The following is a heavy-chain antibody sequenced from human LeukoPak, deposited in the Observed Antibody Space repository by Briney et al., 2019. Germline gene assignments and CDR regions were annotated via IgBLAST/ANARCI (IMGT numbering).Heavy chain of an antibody. CDR1: GFTFSDYY. V-gene: IGHV3-11*04. D-gene: IGHD1-26*01. CDR3: ARVRGSYSVDY. CDR2: ISSSSGTTT. J-gene: IGHJ4*02. Sequence: GGSLRLSCAASGFTFSDYYMSWIRQAPGKGLEWVSYISSSSGTTTHYADSAKGRFTISRDNAKNSLHLQMNSLRAEDTAVYYCARVRGSYSVDYWGQGTLVTVSS.